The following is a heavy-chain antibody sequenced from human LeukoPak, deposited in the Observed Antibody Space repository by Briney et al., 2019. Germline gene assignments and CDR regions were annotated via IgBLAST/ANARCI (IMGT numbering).Heavy chain of an antibody. Sequence: GESLKISCKGSGYSFTNYWIGWVRQMPGKGLEFMGSTYPGDSDTRYSPSFQGQVTISADKSISTAYLQWSSLKASDTAMYYCATQGYYDSSGYNPIDYWGQGTLVTVSS. CDR2: TYPGDSDT. CDR1: GYSFTNYW. CDR3: ATQGYYDSSGYNPIDY. D-gene: IGHD3-22*01. J-gene: IGHJ4*02. V-gene: IGHV5-51*01.